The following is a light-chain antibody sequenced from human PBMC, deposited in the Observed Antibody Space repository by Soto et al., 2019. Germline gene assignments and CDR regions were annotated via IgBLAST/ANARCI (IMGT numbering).Light chain of an antibody. J-gene: IGLJ3*02. Sequence: ALTQPASVSGSPGQSITISCTGTSSDVGGYNYVSWYQQHPGKAPKLMIYEVSNRPSGVSNRFSGSKSGNTASLTISGLQAEDEADYYCSSYTSSSTPRVFGGGTKLTVL. CDR1: SSDVGGYNY. CDR3: SSYTSSSTPRV. V-gene: IGLV2-14*01. CDR2: EVS.